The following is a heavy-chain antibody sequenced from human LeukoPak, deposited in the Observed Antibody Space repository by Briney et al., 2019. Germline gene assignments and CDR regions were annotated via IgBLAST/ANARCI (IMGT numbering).Heavy chain of an antibody. J-gene: IGHJ5*02. D-gene: IGHD6-25*01. CDR1: GXSISSSSYY. CDR2: IYYNVRT. Sequence: SETLSLTCTVPGXSISSSSYYWACIRQPPGMGLEWIGVIYYNVRTFYNPSLEGRLTISVDTSKTQCSLKLSYLTASDTAVYYCARRSGRTPNYFDPWGQGTLVTVSS. V-gene: IGHV4-39*01. CDR3: ARRSGRTPNYFDP.